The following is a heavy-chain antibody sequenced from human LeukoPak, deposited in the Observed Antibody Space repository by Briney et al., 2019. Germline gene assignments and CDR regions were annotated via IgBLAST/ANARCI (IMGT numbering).Heavy chain of an antibody. Sequence: ASVKVSYKPSGYTFTRYYMHWVQQAPGQGLEWMGWINHNSGSTNYEQKFQGRVTMSRDTSISTAYMELSRLRADDTAVYYCARGVGVPVAKYNWFDFWGRGTLVTVSA. CDR1: GYTFTRYY. J-gene: IGHJ5*01. CDR2: INHNSGST. D-gene: IGHD2-2*01. CDR3: ARGVGVPVAKYNWFDF. V-gene: IGHV1-2*02.